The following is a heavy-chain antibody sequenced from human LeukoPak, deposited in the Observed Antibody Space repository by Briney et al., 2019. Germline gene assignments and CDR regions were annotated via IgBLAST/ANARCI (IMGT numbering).Heavy chain of an antibody. D-gene: IGHD3-10*01. Sequence: GGSLRLPCAASGFTFSSYSMNWVRQAPGKGLEWVSYISSSSSSSIYYADSVKGRFTISRDNAKNSLYLQMNSLRAEDTAVYYCVRVVRGPKDYYFDYWGQGTLVTVSS. CDR1: GFTFSSYS. J-gene: IGHJ4*02. V-gene: IGHV3-48*01. CDR3: VRVVRGPKDYYFDY. CDR2: ISSSSSSSI.